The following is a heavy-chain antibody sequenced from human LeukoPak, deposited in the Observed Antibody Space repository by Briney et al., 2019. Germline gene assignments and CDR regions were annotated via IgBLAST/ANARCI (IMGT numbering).Heavy chain of an antibody. D-gene: IGHD2-15*01. CDR1: GYTLTELS. CDR3: ATKAVVVVVAATYFDY. CDR2: FDPEDGET. J-gene: IGHJ4*02. V-gene: IGHV1-24*01. Sequence: ASVKVSCKVSGYTLTELSMHWVRQAPGKGLEWMGGFDPEDGETIYAQKFQGRVTMTEDTSTDTAYMELSSLRSEDTAVYYCATKAVVVVVAATYFDYWGQGTLVTVSS.